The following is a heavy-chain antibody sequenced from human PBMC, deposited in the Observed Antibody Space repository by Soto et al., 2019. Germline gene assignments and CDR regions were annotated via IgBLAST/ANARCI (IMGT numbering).Heavy chain of an antibody. V-gene: IGHV5-51*01. D-gene: IGHD1-26*01. CDR2: IYPGDSDT. CDR3: ARQERPYYYGMDV. Sequence: GESLKISWKGSGYSFTSYWIGWVRQMPGKGLEWMGIIYPGDSDTRYSPSFQGQVTISADKSISTAYLQWSSLKASDTAMYYCARQERPYYYGMDVRGQGTTVTVSS. J-gene: IGHJ6*02. CDR1: GYSFTSYW.